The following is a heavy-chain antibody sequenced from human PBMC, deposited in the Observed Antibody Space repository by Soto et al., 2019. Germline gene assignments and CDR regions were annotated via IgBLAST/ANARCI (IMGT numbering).Heavy chain of an antibody. CDR3: VRGATTTGWFDAFDL. J-gene: IGHJ3*01. CDR2: IWDDGRDK. V-gene: IGHV3-33*03. CDR1: GFNISSHG. D-gene: IGHD6-19*01. Sequence: SLRLSCVASGFNISSHGMHWVRQAPGKGLEWVSFIWDDGRDKYYADSVEGRFLISRDNSKNTMNLQVKRLRPEDTALYYCVRGATTTGWFDAFDLWGRATMVTVSS.